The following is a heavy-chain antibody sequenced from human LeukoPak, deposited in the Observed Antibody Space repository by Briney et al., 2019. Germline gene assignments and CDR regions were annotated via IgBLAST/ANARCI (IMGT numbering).Heavy chain of an antibody. Sequence: SETLSLTCTVSGASISTYYWSWIRQPPGKGLEWIGYIYYSGSAYYNPSLKSRVTMSVDTSKNQFSLKLSSVTAADTAVYYCARDSTDSRYYFDYWGQGTLVTVSS. J-gene: IGHJ4*02. CDR1: GASISTYY. V-gene: IGHV4-59*01. CDR2: IYYSGSA. D-gene: IGHD2-2*01. CDR3: ARDSTDSRYYFDY.